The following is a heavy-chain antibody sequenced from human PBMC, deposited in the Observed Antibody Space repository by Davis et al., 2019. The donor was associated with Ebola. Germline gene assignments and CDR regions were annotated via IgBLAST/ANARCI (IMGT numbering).Heavy chain of an antibody. J-gene: IGHJ6*02. Sequence: SETLSLTCAVYGGSCSGYYWSWIRQPPGKGLEWIGEINHSGSTNYNPSLKSRVTISVDTSKNQFSLKLSSVTAADTAVYYCASRDIVVVPAAMLGYYYGMDVWGQGTTVTVSS. CDR2: INHSGST. CDR1: GGSCSGYY. D-gene: IGHD2-2*01. CDR3: ASRDIVVVPAAMLGYYYGMDV. V-gene: IGHV4-34*01.